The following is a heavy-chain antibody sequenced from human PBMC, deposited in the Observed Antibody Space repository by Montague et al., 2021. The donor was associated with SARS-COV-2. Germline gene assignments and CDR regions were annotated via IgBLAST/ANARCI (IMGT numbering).Heavy chain of an antibody. D-gene: IGHD3-22*01. CDR1: GGSISSSSYY. Sequence: SETLSLTCTVSGGSISSSSYYWGWIRQPPGKGLEWIGSIYYSGSTYYNPSLKSRVTISVDTSKNQFSLKLSSVTAADTAVYYCVRQNSITMIVVVTGGYWFDPWGQGTLVTVSS. J-gene: IGHJ5*02. CDR3: VRQNSITMIVVVTGGYWFDP. V-gene: IGHV4-39*01. CDR2: IYYSGST.